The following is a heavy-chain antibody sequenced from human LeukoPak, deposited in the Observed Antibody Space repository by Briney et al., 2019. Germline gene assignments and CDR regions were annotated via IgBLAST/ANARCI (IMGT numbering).Heavy chain of an antibody. CDR1: GGSFSGYY. V-gene: IGHV4-34*01. D-gene: IGHD7-27*01. Sequence: SETLSLTCAVYGGSFSGYYWSWIRQPPGKGLEWIGEINHSGSTNYNPSLKSRVTISVDTSKNQFSLKLSSVTAADTAVYYCARSDPGDTIDYWGQGTLVTVS. CDR3: ARSDPGDTIDY. J-gene: IGHJ4*02. CDR2: INHSGST.